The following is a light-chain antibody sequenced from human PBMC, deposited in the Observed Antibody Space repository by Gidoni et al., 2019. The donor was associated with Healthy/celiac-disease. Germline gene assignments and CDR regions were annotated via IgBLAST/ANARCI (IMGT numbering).Light chain of an antibody. J-gene: IGLJ2*01. CDR1: SSDVGGYNF. V-gene: IGLV2-14*01. CDR3: SSYTSSSTV. CDR2: EVS. Sequence: QSSLTQPASVSGSPCQSITISCTGTSSDVGGYNFVSWYQQHPGKAPKLMIYEVSNRPSGVSNRFSGSKSGNTASLTISGLQAEDEAEYYCSSYTSSSTVFGGGTKLTVL.